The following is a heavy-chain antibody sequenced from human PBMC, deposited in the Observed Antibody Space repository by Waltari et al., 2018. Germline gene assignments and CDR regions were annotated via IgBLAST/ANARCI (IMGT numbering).Heavy chain of an antibody. D-gene: IGHD1-1*01. V-gene: IGHV4-39*01. J-gene: IGHJ4*02. CDR1: ADSISSSNY. CDR3: ARKTTGTILDY. CDR2: ISYSGGT. Sequence: QLQLQESGPGLVKPSETLSLTCAVSADSISSSNYWAWHRQPPGKGLEWIGTISYSGGTYYNSSLKSRVTISADTSKTQFSLKLSSVTAADTAVYYCARKTTGTILDYWGQGTLVIVSS.